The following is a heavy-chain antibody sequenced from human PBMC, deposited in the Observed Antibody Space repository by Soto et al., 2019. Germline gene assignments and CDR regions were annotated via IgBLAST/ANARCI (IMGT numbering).Heavy chain of an antibody. CDR1: GFNFDDHT. D-gene: IGHD1-26*01. CDR3: AQDVGATSYYFDY. V-gene: IGHV3-43*01. Sequence: EVQLVESGGVVVQPGGSLRLSCAASGFNFDDHTMHWVRQAPGKGLEWVSLISWDGGSAYYADSVKGRFTISRDDSKNSLYLQMNSLRAEDTALYYCAQDVGATSYYFDYWGQGTLVTVSS. J-gene: IGHJ4*02. CDR2: ISWDGGSA.